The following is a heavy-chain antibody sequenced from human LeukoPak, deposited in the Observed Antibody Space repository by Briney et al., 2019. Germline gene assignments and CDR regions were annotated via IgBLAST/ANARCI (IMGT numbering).Heavy chain of an antibody. V-gene: IGHV3-74*01. CDR1: GFTFSSYW. Sequence: GGSLRLSCAASGFTFSSYWMHWVRQAPGKGLVWVSRINSDGSSTSYADSVKGRFTISRDNAKSTLYLQMNSLRAEDTAVYYCATLGYYDSSGPDYWGQGTLVTVSS. CDR2: INSDGSST. CDR3: ATLGYYDSSGPDY. D-gene: IGHD3-22*01. J-gene: IGHJ4*02.